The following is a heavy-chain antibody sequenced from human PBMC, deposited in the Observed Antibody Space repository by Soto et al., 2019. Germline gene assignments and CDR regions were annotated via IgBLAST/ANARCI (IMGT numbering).Heavy chain of an antibody. J-gene: IGHJ5*02. CDR3: ARVGPDDFWRDLNWFDP. CDR2: IYHSGST. CDR1: SGSISSSNW. V-gene: IGHV4-4*02. D-gene: IGHD3-3*01. Sequence: SETLSLTCAVSSGSISSSNWWSWVRQPPGKGLEWIGEIYHSGSTNYNPSLKSRVTISVDKSKNQFSLKLSSVTAADTAVYYCARVGPDDFWRDLNWFDPWGQGTLVTVSS.